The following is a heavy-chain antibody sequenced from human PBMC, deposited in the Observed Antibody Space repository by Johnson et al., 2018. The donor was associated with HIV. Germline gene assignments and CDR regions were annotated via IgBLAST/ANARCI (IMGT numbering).Heavy chain of an antibody. CDR2: ISNDGSNN. J-gene: IGHJ3*02. CDR1: RFTFKTYT. V-gene: IGHV3-30*18. CDR3: AKDERQLGGWSHAFDM. D-gene: IGHD7-27*01. Sequence: QVQLVESGGGVVQPGRSLRLSCAASRFTFKTYTMHWVRQAPGKGLEWVALISNDGSNNYYADSVKGRFTISRDNSKNTVYLQMNSLRAEDTAVYYCAKDERQLGGWSHAFDMWGQGTKVTVSS.